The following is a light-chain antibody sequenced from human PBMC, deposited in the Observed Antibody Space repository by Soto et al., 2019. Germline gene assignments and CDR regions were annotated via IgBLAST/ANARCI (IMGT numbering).Light chain of an antibody. J-gene: IGLJ2*01. CDR3: QSYDISLSGAGV. Sequence: QSVLTQPPSVSGAPGQRVTISCTGSSSNIGAGYDVHWYQQLPGTAPKLLIYDNTNRPSGVPDRFSGSTSGTSASLAITGLQAEDEADYYCQSYDISLSGAGVFGGGTQLTVL. V-gene: IGLV1-40*01. CDR1: SSNIGAGYD. CDR2: DNT.